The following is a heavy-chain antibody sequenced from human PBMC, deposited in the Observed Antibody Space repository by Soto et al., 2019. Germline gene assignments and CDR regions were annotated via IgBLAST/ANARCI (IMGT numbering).Heavy chain of an antibody. V-gene: IGHV4-39*01. J-gene: IGHJ2*01. CDR1: GGSISSSSYY. Sequence: QLQLQESGPGLVKPSETLSLTCTVSGGSISSSSYYWGWIRQPPGKGLEWIGSIYYSGSTYYNPSLKSRVTISVDTSKNQFSLKLSSVTAADTAVYYCARRSSSSWYFDLRGRGTLVTVSS. CDR3: ARRSSSSWYFDL. CDR2: IYYSGST. D-gene: IGHD6-6*01.